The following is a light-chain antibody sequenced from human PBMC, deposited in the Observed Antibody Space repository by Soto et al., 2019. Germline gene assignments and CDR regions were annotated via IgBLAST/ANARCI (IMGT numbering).Light chain of an antibody. CDR1: QSMGSN. CDR2: GAS. J-gene: IGKJ1*01. V-gene: IGKV3-15*01. CDR3: QQFHNWPRT. Sequence: EIVMTQSPATLSVSPGETATLSCRASQSMGSNVAWYQQKPGQAPRLLIYGASTRAAGIPARFSGSGSGTEFTLTITSLQSEDFAVYYCQQFHNWPRTFGQGTKVDIK.